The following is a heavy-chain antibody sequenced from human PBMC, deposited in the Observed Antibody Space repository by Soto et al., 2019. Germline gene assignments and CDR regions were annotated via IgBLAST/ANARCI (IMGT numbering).Heavy chain of an antibody. D-gene: IGHD6-19*01. CDR2: ISYDGSNK. CDR1: GFTFSSYG. V-gene: IGHV3-30*03. J-gene: IGHJ3*02. CDR3: AREGIAVARGAFDI. Sequence: QVQLVESGGGVVQPGRSLRLSCAASGFTFSSYGMHWVRQAPGKGLEWVAVISYDGSNKYYADSVKGRFTISRDNSKNTLYLEMNSLRAEDTAVYYCAREGIAVARGAFDIWGQGTMVTVSS.